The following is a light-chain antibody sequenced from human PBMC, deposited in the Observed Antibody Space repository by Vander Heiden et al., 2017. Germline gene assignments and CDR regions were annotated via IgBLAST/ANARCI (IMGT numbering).Light chain of an antibody. CDR1: SSDVGSYNF. CDR2: DVN. CDR3: SSYTRASTLYV. Sequence: QSALTQPASVSGSPGQSINISCTGTSSDVGSYNFVSWYRQHPGKAPHLIIYDVNTRPSGVANHFSGSKSGNTSSVTISGLQAEDEADYYCSSYTRASTLYVFGTGTKVTVL. J-gene: IGLJ1*01. V-gene: IGLV2-14*03.